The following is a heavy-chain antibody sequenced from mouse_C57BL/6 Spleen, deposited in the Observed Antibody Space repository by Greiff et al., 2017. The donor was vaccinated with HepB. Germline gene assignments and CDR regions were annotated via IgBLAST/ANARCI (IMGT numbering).Heavy chain of an antibody. CDR2: IYPGDGDT. D-gene: IGHD2-3*01. CDR1: GYAFSSSW. Sequence: VQRVESGPELVKPGASVKISCKASGYAFSSSWMNWVKQRPGKGLEWIGRIYPGDGDTNYNGKFKGKATLTADKSSSTAYMQLSSLTSEDSAVYFCARDGYYEDAMDYWGQGTSVTVSS. V-gene: IGHV1-82*01. CDR3: ARDGYYEDAMDY. J-gene: IGHJ4*01.